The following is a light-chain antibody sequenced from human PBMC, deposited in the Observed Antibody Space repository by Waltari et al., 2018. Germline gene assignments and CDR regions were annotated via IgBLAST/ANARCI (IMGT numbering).Light chain of an antibody. CDR1: QDIRHY. J-gene: IGKJ2*01. Sequence: DIQVTQSPSSLSASLGDRVTITCQARQDIRHYLNWYQQRQGKAPKVLIYDATLLKIGVPSRFSGSGSGTDFTFAITSLQPEDAATYYCQHFDNLLFTFGQGTKLEI. V-gene: IGKV1-33*01. CDR3: QHFDNLLFT. CDR2: DAT.